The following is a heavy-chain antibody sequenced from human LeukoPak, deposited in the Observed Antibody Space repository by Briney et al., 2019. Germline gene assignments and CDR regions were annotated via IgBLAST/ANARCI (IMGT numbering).Heavy chain of an antibody. D-gene: IGHD5-24*01. V-gene: IGHV4-34*01. CDR1: GGSFSGYY. Sequence: KPSETLSLTCAVYGGSFSGYYWSWIRQPPGKGLEWIGEINHSGSTNYNPSLKSRVTISVDTSKNQFSLKLSSVTAADTAVYYCARGGDGFDPWGQRTLVTVSS. CDR3: ARGGDGFDP. J-gene: IGHJ5*02. CDR2: INHSGST.